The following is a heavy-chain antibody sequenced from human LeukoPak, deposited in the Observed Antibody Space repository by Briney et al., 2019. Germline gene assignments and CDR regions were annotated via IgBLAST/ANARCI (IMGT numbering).Heavy chain of an antibody. J-gene: IGHJ2*01. Sequence: TSETLSLTCTVSGGSISSYYWSWIRQPPGKGLEWIGYIYYSGSTNYNPSLKSRVTISVDTSKNQFSLKLSSVTAVDTAVYYCARFRYSNYVSWYFDLWGRGTLVTVSS. CDR3: ARFRYSNYVSWYFDL. CDR1: GGSISSYY. V-gene: IGHV4-59*01. CDR2: IYYSGST. D-gene: IGHD4-11*01.